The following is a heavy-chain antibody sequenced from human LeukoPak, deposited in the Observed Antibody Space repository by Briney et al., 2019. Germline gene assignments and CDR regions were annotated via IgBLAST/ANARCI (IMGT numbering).Heavy chain of an antibody. CDR2: MNPNSGNT. Sequence: ASVKVSCKASGYTFTSYDINGVRQPTGRGLEWMGWMNPNSGNTSYAQKFQGRSPMTRNTSISTAYMELSRLRSEDTAVYYCARRRAVSSWYHRDAFDIWGQGTMVTVSS. D-gene: IGHD6-13*01. CDR1: GYTFTSYD. CDR3: ARRRAVSSWYHRDAFDI. V-gene: IGHV1-8*01. J-gene: IGHJ3*02.